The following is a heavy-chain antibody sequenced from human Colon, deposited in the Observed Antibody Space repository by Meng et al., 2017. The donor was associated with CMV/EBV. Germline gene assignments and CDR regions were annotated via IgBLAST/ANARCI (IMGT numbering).Heavy chain of an antibody. J-gene: IGHJ4*02. V-gene: IGHV1-69*10. CDR3: ARGEIGGDTVVIPTGPFEF. Sequence: SVKVSCKASGDTFSNYAISWVRQAPGQRLEWMGGIIPVHDIVKFAQKFQGRVTITADKSTSTTYMDLRSLRSEDTAVYYCARGEIGGDTVVIPTGPFEFWGQGALVTVSS. D-gene: IGHD4-23*01. CDR1: GDTFSNYA. CDR2: IIPVHDIV.